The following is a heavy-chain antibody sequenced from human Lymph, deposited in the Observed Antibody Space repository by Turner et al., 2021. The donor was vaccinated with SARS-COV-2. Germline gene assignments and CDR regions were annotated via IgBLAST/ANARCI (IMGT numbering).Heavy chain of an antibody. CDR1: GGIFSSYA. J-gene: IGHJ6*02. D-gene: IGHD7-27*01. V-gene: IGHV1-69*01. CDR3: ASERGSISGAVRGMDV. CDR2: IIPIFGAV. Sequence: QVQLVQSGAEVKKPGSSVKVSCKASGGIFSSYAINWVRQAPGQGLEWMGGIIPIFGAVNDGQKFQGRVTISADESTGTAYMELSSLRSEDTAVYYGASERGSISGAVRGMDVWGQGTTVTVSS.